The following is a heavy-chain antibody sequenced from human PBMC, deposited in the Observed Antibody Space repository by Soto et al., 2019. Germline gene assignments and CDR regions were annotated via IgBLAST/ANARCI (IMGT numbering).Heavy chain of an antibody. CDR3: TTGVSSGYDFDY. CDR2: IKSKTDGGTT. CDR1: GFTFSNAW. D-gene: IGHD5-12*01. Sequence: EVQLVESGGGLVKPGGSLRLSCAASGFTFSNAWMSWVRQAPGKGLEWVGRIKSKTDGGTTDYAAPVKGRFTISRDDSKNTLYLQMNSLKTEDTAVYYCTTGVSSGYDFDYWGQGPLVTVSS. V-gene: IGHV3-15*01. J-gene: IGHJ4*02.